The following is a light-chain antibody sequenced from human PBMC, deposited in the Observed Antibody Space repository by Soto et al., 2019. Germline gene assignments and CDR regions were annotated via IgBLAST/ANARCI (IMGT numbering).Light chain of an antibody. Sequence: EIVVTHSPATLSLSPGERTTLSCRASQSIHKYLAWYQQQPGHAPRLLIYDASNRATGATTRFSGSEYGKDVTHTISGQEPEDSAVSYYQQRSDWPLTFEGGTKVDI. V-gene: IGKV3-11*01. CDR3: QQRSDWPLT. CDR2: DAS. J-gene: IGKJ4*01. CDR1: QSIHKY.